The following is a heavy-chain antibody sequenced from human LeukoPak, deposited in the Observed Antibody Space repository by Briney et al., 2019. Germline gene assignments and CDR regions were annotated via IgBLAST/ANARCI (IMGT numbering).Heavy chain of an antibody. CDR1: GFTFSSYW. J-gene: IGHJ4*02. D-gene: IGHD4-17*01. V-gene: IGHV3-7*03. Sequence: PGGSLRLSCAASGFTFSSYWMSWVRQAPGKGLEWVANIKQDESEKYYVDSVKGRFSITRDNAKNSMYLQINSLTAEDTAVYHCARGNDYGDHVGIYFDYWGQGTLVTVSS. CDR3: ARGNDYGDHVGIYFDY. CDR2: IKQDESEK.